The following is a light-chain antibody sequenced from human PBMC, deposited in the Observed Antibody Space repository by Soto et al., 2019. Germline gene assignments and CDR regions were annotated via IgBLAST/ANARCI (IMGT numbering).Light chain of an antibody. CDR2: LGS. J-gene: IGKJ2*02. CDR1: QSRLHSNGYNY. Sequence: DIVMTQSPLSLPVTPGEPASISCRSSQSRLHSNGYNYLDWYLQKPGQSPQLLIYLGSNRASGVPDRFSGSGSGTDFTLKISRVEAEDVGVYYCMRALQTPGTFGRGTKLEIK. CDR3: MRALQTPGT. V-gene: IGKV2-28*01.